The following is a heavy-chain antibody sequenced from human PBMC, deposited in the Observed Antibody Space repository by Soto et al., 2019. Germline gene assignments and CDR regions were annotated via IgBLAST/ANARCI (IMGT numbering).Heavy chain of an antibody. CDR2: INPNGGAT. D-gene: IGHD1-26*01. CDR1: GDSFNDYY. Sequence: VQLAQSGAEVKKPGASVKVSCKTSGDSFNDYYIHWVRQAPGQGLEWMGWINPNGGATKYAQKFQGRVTVTRVTSIRTVYKELSSLRSDDTAVYYCARESGGATATLDYYYFYMDVWGKGTTVIVSS. V-gene: IGHV1-2*02. CDR3: ARESGGATATLDYYYFYMDV. J-gene: IGHJ6*03.